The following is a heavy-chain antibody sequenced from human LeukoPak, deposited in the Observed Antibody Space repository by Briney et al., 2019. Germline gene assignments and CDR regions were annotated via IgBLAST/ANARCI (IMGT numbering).Heavy chain of an antibody. CDR2: ISGSAFTR. J-gene: IGHJ5*02. CDR3: AKDLRDSNGWGFDP. Sequence: GGSLRLSCVVSGFTFTNYAMSWVRQAPGKGLEWVSGISGSAFTRDYADSVKGRFTISRDNTKNTLYLQMNSLKAEDTAVYHCAKDLRDSNGWGFDPWGQGTRVTVSS. D-gene: IGHD6-25*01. CDR1: GFTFTNYA. V-gene: IGHV3-23*01.